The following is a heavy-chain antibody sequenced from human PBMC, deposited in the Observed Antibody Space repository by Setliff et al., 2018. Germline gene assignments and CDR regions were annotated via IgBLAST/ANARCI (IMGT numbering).Heavy chain of an antibody. CDR2: ISAYSDDT. CDR3: AYDSSGYYPGY. V-gene: IGHV1-18*01. Sequence: ASVKVSCKASGHTFITFGISWVRQAPGQGLEWMGWISAYSDDTKYAEKFQGRVTMTMDTSMGTAYMELRSSRSDDTAVYICAYDSSGYYPGYWGQGTLVTVSS. D-gene: IGHD3-22*01. CDR1: GHTFITFG. J-gene: IGHJ4*02.